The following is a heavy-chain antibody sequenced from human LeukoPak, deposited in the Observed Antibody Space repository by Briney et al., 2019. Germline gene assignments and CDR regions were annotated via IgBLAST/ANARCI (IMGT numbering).Heavy chain of an antibody. Sequence: PSETLSLTCTVSGGSISSHFWSWVRQPPGKGLEWIGNIYYTGSTNYNPSLKSRVTMSVDTSKNQFSLKLNSVTAADTAVYYCARSYNSGSYYPYYFDYWGQGTLVTVSS. CDR3: ARSYNSGSYYPYYFDY. V-gene: IGHV4-59*11. D-gene: IGHD3-10*01. CDR2: IYYTGST. CDR1: GGSISSHF. J-gene: IGHJ4*02.